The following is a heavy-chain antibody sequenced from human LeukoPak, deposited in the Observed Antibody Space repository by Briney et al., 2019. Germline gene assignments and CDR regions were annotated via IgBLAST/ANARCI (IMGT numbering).Heavy chain of an antibody. CDR1: GFTFSKYA. V-gene: IGHV3-33*01. Sequence: PGRSLRLSCAASGFTFSKYAMHWVRPAPGKGLEWVAVIWYDGSNDYYANSVKGRFTMSRDNSKNTLYLQMNSLRAEDTAVYYCAREADCSGGNCYRGAFDIWGQGTMITVSS. CDR2: IWYDGSND. D-gene: IGHD2-15*01. CDR3: AREADCSGGNCYRGAFDI. J-gene: IGHJ3*02.